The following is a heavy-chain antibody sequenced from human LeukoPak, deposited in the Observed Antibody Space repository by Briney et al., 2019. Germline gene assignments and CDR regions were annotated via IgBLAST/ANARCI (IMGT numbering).Heavy chain of an antibody. V-gene: IGHV1-2*02. J-gene: IGHJ3*01. CDR2: INPHSVGT. D-gene: IGHD3-3*01. CDR1: GYKYSDYY. CDR3: ATVDRFFFFKQKTAYEI. Sequence: ASVKVSCKASGYKYSDYYIHWFRLAPGQGLEWMGWINPHSVGTRYAPRFHGRVTMSSDTSSNKAYMELRSLRSEDTGVFYCATVDRFFFFKQKTAYEIWGQGTRVTVSS.